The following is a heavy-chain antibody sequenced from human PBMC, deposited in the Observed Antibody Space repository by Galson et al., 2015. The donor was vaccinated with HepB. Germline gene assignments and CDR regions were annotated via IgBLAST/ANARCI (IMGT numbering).Heavy chain of an antibody. J-gene: IGHJ4*02. CDR1: GGTFNSYA. V-gene: IGHV1-69*10. Sequence: SVKVSCKAAGGTFNSYAINWVRQAPGQGLEWMGQIIPNLGAPNYTQKFQGRLTITADKPTSTAYMQLSSLKSDDTAVYYCARDFVGGGSGWWGQGNPVIVSS. CDR3: ARDFVGGGSGW. D-gene: IGHD6-19*01. CDR2: IIPNLGAP.